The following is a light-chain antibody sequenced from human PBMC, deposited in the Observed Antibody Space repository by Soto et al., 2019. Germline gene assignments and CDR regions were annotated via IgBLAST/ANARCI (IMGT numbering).Light chain of an antibody. V-gene: IGLV1-40*01. Sequence: QSVLTQPPSVSGAPGQRVTISCTGSTSNIGAGYDVHWYQQVPGTTPKLLIYANNNRPSGVPDRFSGSKSGTSASLVITGLQAEDEADYYCQSFDNSHAVFGGGTKLTVL. CDR3: QSFDNSHAV. J-gene: IGLJ2*01. CDR1: TSNIGAGYD. CDR2: ANN.